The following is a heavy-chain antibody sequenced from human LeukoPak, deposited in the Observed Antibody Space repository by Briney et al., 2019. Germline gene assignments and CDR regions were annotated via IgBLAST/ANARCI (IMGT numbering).Heavy chain of an antibody. CDR2: MNPNSGNT. J-gene: IGHJ4*02. Sequence: ASVKVSCKVSGYTLTELSMHWVRQAPGKGLEWMGWMNPNSGNTGYAQKFQGRVTMTRNTSISTAYMELSSLRSEDAAVYYCARGHIGYCVGDCYYDYWGQGTLITVSS. V-gene: IGHV1-8*01. CDR1: GYTLTELS. CDR3: ARGHIGYCVGDCYYDY. D-gene: IGHD2-21*02.